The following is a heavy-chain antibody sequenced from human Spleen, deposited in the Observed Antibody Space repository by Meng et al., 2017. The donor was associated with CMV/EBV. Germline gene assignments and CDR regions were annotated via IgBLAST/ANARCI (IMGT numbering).Heavy chain of an antibody. Sequence: GGSLRLSCAASGFTFSNYEMNWVRQAPGQGLEWVSYISTSGSTMYYADSVKGRFTISRDNSKNTLYLQMNRLGVEDTAVYYCAKSMHYFGSGSFESWGQGTLVTVSS. J-gene: IGHJ4*02. CDR2: ISTSGSTM. D-gene: IGHD3-10*01. CDR3: AKSMHYFGSGSFES. CDR1: GFTFSNYE. V-gene: IGHV3-48*03.